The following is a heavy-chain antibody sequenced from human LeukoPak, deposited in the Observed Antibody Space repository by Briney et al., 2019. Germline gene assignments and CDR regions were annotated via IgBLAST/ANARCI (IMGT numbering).Heavy chain of an antibody. V-gene: IGHV3-23*01. CDR2: ISGSGGST. Sequence: PGGSLRLSCAASGFTFSSYAMSWVRQAPGKGLEWVSAISGSGGSTYYADSVKGRFTISRDNSKNALYLQMNSLRAEDTAVYYCAKLRDGDPVGYFDYWGQGTLVTVSS. J-gene: IGHJ4*02. CDR3: AKLRDGDPVGYFDY. CDR1: GFTFSSYA. D-gene: IGHD4-17*01.